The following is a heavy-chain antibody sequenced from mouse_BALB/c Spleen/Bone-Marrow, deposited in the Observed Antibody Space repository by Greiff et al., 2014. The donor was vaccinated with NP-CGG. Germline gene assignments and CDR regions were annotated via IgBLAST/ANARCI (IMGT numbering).Heavy chain of an antibody. D-gene: IGHD4-1*01. CDR3: ASLTGTFDY. V-gene: IGHV14-3*02. CDR2: IDPASGNI. J-gene: IGHJ2*01. Sequence: EVHLQQSGTDLVKPGASVKLSCTASGFNIKDTYMHWVKQRPEQGLDWIGRIDPASGNIQYDPKFQGRAAITADTSSNTAYLQLSSLTSEDTAVYYCASLTGTFDYWGQGTPLTVSS. CDR1: GFNIKDTY.